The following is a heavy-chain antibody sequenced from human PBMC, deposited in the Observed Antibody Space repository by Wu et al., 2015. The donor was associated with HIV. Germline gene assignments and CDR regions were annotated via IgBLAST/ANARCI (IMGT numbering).Heavy chain of an antibody. D-gene: IGHD2-2*01. Sequence: QVQLVQSGTEVKKPGSSVKVSCKASGVALTSFAFSWVRQAPGQGLEWMGGIIPLYDIAQYAQKFRDRVTITTDESTSTTYLELNSLRSEDTAIYFCARVYSSTWYDFFDYWGQGTLVIVSS. V-gene: IGHV1-69*05. J-gene: IGHJ4*02. CDR1: GVALTSFA. CDR2: IIPLYDIA. CDR3: ARVYSSTWYDFFDY.